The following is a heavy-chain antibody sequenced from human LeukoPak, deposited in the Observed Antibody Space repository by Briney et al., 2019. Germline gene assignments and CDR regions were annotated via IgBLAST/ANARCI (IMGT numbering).Heavy chain of an antibody. CDR3: ARWVKTRGYCTNGVCYFFRNWFDP. J-gene: IGHJ5*02. D-gene: IGHD2-8*01. CDR2: ISGSSSYI. CDR1: GFTFSSYS. Sequence: PGESLRLSCAASGFTFSSYSMNWVRQAPGKGLEWVSSISGSSSYINYADSVKGRFTISRDNAQNSLFLQLNSLRAEDTAVYYCARWVKTRGYCTNGVCYFFRNWFDPWGQGTLVIVSS. V-gene: IGHV3-21*01.